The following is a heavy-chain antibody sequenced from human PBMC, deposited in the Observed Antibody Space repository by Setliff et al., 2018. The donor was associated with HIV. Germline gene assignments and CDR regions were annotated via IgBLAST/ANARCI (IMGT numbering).Heavy chain of an antibody. V-gene: IGHV4-34*01. CDR2: INHSGST. CDR1: GGSFSGYY. CDR3: ARGTSGSGWYLDYYYYGMDV. J-gene: IGHJ6*02. Sequence: LSLTCAVYGGSFSGYYWSWIRQPPGKGLEWIGEINHSGSTNYNPSLKSRVTISVDTSKNQFSLKLSSVTAADTAVYYCARGTSGSGWYLDYYYYGMDVWGQGTTVTVSS. D-gene: IGHD6-19*01.